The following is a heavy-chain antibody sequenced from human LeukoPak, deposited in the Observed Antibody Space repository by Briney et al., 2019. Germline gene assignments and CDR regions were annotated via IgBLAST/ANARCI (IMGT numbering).Heavy chain of an antibody. D-gene: IGHD1-26*01. J-gene: IGHJ4*02. Sequence: LPRGSLRLSCAASGFTFSSYSMNWVRQASGKGLEWVGRIRSKANSYATAYAASVKGRFTISRDDSKNTAYLQMNSLKTEDTAVYYCTRHSLTRVDTVEERSGSYSLTDYWGQGTLVTVSS. CDR1: GFTFSSYS. V-gene: IGHV3-73*01. CDR2: IRSKANSYAT. CDR3: TRHSLTRVDTVEERSGSYSLTDY.